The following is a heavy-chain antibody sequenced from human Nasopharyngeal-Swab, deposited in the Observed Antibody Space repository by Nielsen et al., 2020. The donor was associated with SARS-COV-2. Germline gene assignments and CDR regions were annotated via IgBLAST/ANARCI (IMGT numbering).Heavy chain of an antibody. D-gene: IGHD2-15*01. J-gene: IGHJ4*02. CDR2: ISSGSGSFT. Sequence: GESLKISCAASRFTFSDYYMSWVRQAPGKGLEWVSYISSGSGSFTNSADSVKGRFTISRDNAKTSLYLQMNNLRVDDTAVYFCARMGGGTNFDVWGQGTSVTVSS. CDR1: RFTFSDYY. V-gene: IGHV3-11*03. CDR3: ARMGGGTNFDV.